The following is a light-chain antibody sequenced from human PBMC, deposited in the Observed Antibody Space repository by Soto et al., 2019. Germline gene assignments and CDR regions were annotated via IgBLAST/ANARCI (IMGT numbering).Light chain of an antibody. J-gene: IGKJ4*01. Sequence: EIVFSHSPGTLSLSPGERGTLYYRASQSISSTYLTWYHQRPGQAPRLLIYDASRRATGIPDRFSGGGSGTDFTLTISRLEPEDFAVYYCQQYGSSPLTFGGGTKVDIK. CDR1: QSISSTY. CDR3: QQYGSSPLT. V-gene: IGKV3-20*01. CDR2: DAS.